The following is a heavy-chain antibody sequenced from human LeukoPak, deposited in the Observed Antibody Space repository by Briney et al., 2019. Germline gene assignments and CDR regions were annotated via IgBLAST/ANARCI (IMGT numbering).Heavy chain of an antibody. J-gene: IGHJ4*02. Sequence: PSETLSLTCAVYGGSFRGYYWSWIRQPPGKGLEWIGEMNHSGSTNYNPSLKSRVTISVDTSKNQFSLKLSSVTAAATAVYYCARSRNYRRRDFDYWGQGTLVTVSS. CDR1: GGSFRGYY. D-gene: IGHD5-24*01. V-gene: IGHV4-34*01. CDR3: ARSRNYRRRDFDY. CDR2: MNHSGST.